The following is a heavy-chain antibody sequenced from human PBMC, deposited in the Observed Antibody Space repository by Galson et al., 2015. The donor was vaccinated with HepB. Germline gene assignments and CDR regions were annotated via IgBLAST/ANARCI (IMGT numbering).Heavy chain of an antibody. D-gene: IGHD2-15*01. CDR2: INHSGST. CDR3: ARGEYCSGGSCYSGFFDY. J-gene: IGHJ4*02. V-gene: IGHV4-34*01. Sequence: ETLSLTCAVYGGSFSGYYWSWIRQPPGKGLEWIGEINHSGSTNYNPSLKSRVTISVDTSKNQFSLKLSSVTAADTAVYYCARGEYCSGGSCYSGFFDYWGQGTLVTVSS. CDR1: GGSFSGYY.